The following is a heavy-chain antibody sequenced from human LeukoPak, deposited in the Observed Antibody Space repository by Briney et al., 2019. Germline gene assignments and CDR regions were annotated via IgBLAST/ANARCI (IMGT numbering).Heavy chain of an antibody. J-gene: IGHJ5*02. Sequence: ASLRVSCKASGYTFTGYYMHWVRQAPGQRLEWMGWINPNSVGTNIAQKFQGRVTMTRDTSISTAYMELSRLRSDDTAVYYCARGWGSPGIFWFDPWGQGTLVTVSS. CDR2: INPNSVGT. V-gene: IGHV1-2*02. CDR3: ARGWGSPGIFWFDP. CDR1: GYTFTGYY. D-gene: IGHD2-15*01.